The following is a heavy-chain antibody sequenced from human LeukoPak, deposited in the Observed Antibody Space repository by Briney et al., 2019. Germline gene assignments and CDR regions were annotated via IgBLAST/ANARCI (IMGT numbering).Heavy chain of an antibody. CDR1: GFTFSSYA. J-gene: IGHJ5*02. CDR2: ISGSGGST. CDR3: ARGWDPTVTLT. V-gene: IGHV3-23*01. Sequence: GGSLRLSCAASGFTFSSYAMSWVRQAPGKGLEWVSAISGSGGSTYYADSVKGRFTISRDNSKNTLYLQMNSLRAEDTAVYYCARGWDPTVTLTWGQGTLVTVSS. D-gene: IGHD4-17*01.